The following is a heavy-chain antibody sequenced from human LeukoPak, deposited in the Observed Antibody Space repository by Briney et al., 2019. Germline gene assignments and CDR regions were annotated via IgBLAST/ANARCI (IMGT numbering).Heavy chain of an antibody. CDR2: INHSGST. Sequence: SETLSLTCAVYGGSFSGYYWSWIRQPPGKGLEWIGEINHSGSTNYNPSLKSRVTISVDTSKNQFSLKLSSVTAADTAVYYCARLVPQNWFDPWGQGTLVTVSS. CDR3: ARLVPQNWFDP. CDR1: GGSFSGYY. J-gene: IGHJ5*02. V-gene: IGHV4-34*01.